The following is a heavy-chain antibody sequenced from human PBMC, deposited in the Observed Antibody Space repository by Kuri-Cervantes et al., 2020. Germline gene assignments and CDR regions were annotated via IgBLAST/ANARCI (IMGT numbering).Heavy chain of an antibody. V-gene: IGHV1-46*01. CDR2: INPNGDIT. Sequence: ASVKVSCKASGYTFTSYYMYWVRQAPGQGLEWMGIINPNGDITHFAQQFQGRVTMTRDTSISTAYMELSRLRSDDTAVYYCARERPNSGYDYVFDYWGQGTLVTVSS. CDR1: GYTFTSYY. J-gene: IGHJ4*02. CDR3: ARERPNSGYDYVFDY. D-gene: IGHD5-12*01.